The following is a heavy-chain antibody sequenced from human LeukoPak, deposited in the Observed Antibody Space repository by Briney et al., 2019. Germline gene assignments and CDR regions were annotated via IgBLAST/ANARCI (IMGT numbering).Heavy chain of an antibody. CDR1: GFTFSSYA. D-gene: IGHD1-26*01. CDR3: AKGHSPQWELRQGY. V-gene: IGHV3-23*01. CDR2: ISGSGGST. J-gene: IGHJ4*02. Sequence: PGGSLRLSCAASGFTFSSYAMSWVRQAPGKGLEWVSAISGSGGSTYYADSVKGRFTISRDNSKNTLYLQMNSLRAEDTAVYYCAKGHSPQWELRQGYWGQGTLVTVSS.